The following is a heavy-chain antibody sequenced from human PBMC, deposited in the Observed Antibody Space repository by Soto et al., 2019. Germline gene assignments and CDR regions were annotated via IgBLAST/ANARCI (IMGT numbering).Heavy chain of an antibody. Sequence: QITLKESGPTLVKPTQTLTLTCTFSGFSLTTTGLGVGWIRQPPGKTLEFLASIYWYDFQRYSPSLKSRLTITKDTSRNQVVLTMTNMDPADTATYYCAHRPDGSHFDYWCQGILVTFPS. CDR3: AHRPDGSHFDY. CDR1: GFSLTTTGLG. D-gene: IGHD6-25*01. CDR2: IYWYDFQ. V-gene: IGHV2-5*01. J-gene: IGHJ4*02.